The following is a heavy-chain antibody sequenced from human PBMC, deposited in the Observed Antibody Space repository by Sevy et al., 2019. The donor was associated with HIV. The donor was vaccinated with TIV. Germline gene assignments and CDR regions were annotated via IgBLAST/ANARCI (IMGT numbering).Heavy chain of an antibody. D-gene: IGHD6-13*01. CDR3: TTDPPSGYSDAFDI. J-gene: IGHJ3*02. V-gene: IGHV3-15*01. CDR1: GFTFSNAW. CDR2: IKSKTDGGTT. Sequence: GGSLRLSCAASGFTFSNAWTSWVRQAPGKGLEWVGRIKSKTDGGTTDYAAPVKGRFTISRDDSKNTLYLQMNSLKTEDTAVYYCTTDPPSGYSDAFDIWGQGTMVTVSS.